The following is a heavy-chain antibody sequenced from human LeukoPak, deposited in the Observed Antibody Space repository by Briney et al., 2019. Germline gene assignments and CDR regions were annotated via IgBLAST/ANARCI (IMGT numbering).Heavy chain of an antibody. J-gene: IGHJ4*02. CDR3: AREADSDYVLFDY. CDR2: ISSSGSTI. V-gene: IGHV3-11*01. Sequence: GGSLRLSCAASGFTFSDYYMSWIRQAPGKGLEWVSYISSSGSTIYYADSVKGRFTISRDNAKNSLYLQMNSLRAEDTAVYYCAREADSDYVLFDYWGQGTLVTVSS. D-gene: IGHD5-12*01. CDR1: GFTFSDYY.